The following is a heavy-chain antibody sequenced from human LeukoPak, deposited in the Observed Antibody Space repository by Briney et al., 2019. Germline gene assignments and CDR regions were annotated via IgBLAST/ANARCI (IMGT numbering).Heavy chain of an antibody. D-gene: IGHD4-17*01. V-gene: IGHV3-21*01. CDR3: ARGRLRRPDY. Sequence: GGSLRLSCAASGFVFSRHSMNWVRQAPGKGLEWVSSISTSSNYIYYGDSVKGRFTISRDNAKNSLYLQMNSLRAEDTAVYYCARGRLRRPDYWGQGTLVTVSS. CDR2: ISTSSNYI. J-gene: IGHJ4*02. CDR1: GFVFSRHS.